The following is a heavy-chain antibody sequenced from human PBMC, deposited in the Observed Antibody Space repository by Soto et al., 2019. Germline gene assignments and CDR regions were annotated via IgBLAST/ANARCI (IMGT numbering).Heavy chain of an antibody. CDR2: MDQDVSET. Sequence: EVQLVESGGGLVEPGGSLRLSCAASGFTFSTYWMTWVRQPPGKGLEWVANMDQDVSETYYVDSVRGRFTVSGDKAKKSLSLQMNSRSVEDTAVYYCVCGGNFFIYWGQGTLVTVS. CDR3: VCGGNFFIY. V-gene: IGHV3-7*01. CDR1: GFTFSTYW. D-gene: IGHD3-16*01. J-gene: IGHJ4*02.